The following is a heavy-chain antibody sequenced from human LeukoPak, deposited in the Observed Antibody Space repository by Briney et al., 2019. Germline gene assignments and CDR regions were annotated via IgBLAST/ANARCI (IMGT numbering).Heavy chain of an antibody. V-gene: IGHV3-23*01. CDR2: ISGSGGST. Sequence: GGSLRLSCAASGFTFSSYAMSWVRQAPGKGLEWVSAISGSGGSTYYADSVKGRFTISRDNSKNTLYLQMNSLRAEDTAVYYCAKAKGIAAAGTSRLDYWGQGTLVTVSS. CDR1: GFTFSSYA. CDR3: AKAKGIAAAGTSRLDY. J-gene: IGHJ4*02. D-gene: IGHD6-13*01.